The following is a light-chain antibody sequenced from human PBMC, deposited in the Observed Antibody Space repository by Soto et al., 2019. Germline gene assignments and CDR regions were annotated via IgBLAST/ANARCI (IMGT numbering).Light chain of an antibody. CDR1: KLEDKY. J-gene: IGLJ2*01. CDR2: QDT. Sequence: SYELTQPPSVSVSPGQTASITCSGDKLEDKYVCWYQQKPGQSPVLVIYQDTKRPSGIPERFSGSNSGDTATLTISGTQAMDEAHYYCQAWDTGTVVFGGGTKLTVL. CDR3: QAWDTGTVV. V-gene: IGLV3-1*01.